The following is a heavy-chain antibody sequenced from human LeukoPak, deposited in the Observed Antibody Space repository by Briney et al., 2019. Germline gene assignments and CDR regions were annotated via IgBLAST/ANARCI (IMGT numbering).Heavy chain of an antibody. CDR3: AKGGAQV. V-gene: IGHV3-23*01. CDR2: ISSSGGST. J-gene: IGHJ4*02. Sequence: GGSLRLSYAASGFTFSSDAMRWVRQAPGKGLEWVSAISSSGGSTYYADSVRGRFIISRDSSENTLYLQMNSLRVEDTAVYYCAKGGAQVGGQGTLVTVSS. D-gene: IGHD1-26*01. CDR1: GFTFSSDA.